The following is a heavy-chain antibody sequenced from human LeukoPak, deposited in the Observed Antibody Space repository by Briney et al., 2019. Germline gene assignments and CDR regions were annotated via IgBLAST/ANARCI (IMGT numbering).Heavy chain of an antibody. Sequence: SETLSLTCTVSGGSISSSSYYWGWIRQPPGKGLEWIGSIYYSGSTNYNPSLKSRVTISVDTSKNQFSLKLSSVTAADTAVYYCARLLWFGINWFDPWGQGTLVTVSS. D-gene: IGHD3-10*01. J-gene: IGHJ5*02. CDR3: ARLLWFGINWFDP. CDR1: GGSISSSSYY. V-gene: IGHV4-39*01. CDR2: IYYSGST.